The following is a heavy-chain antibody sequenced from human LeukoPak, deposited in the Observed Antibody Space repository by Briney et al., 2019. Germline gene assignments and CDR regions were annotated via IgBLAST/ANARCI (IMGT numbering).Heavy chain of an antibody. J-gene: IGHJ5*01. CDR2: MNPNSGNT. CDR3: AKQGNYFGSGSYYGNWFDF. D-gene: IGHD3-10*01. CDR1: GYTFTNYD. V-gene: IGHV1-8*01. Sequence: APVKVSCKASGYTFTNYDINWVRQAAGQGLEWMGWMNPNSGNTGYAQKFQGRVTMTRDTSISTAYMELGSLRSEDTAVYYCAKQGNYFGSGSYYGNWFDFWGQGNLVTVSS.